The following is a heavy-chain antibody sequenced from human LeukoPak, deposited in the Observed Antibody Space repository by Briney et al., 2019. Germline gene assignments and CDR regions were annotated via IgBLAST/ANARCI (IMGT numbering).Heavy chain of an antibody. J-gene: IGHJ4*02. CDR2: IYPGDSDT. D-gene: IGHD1-26*01. CDR3: ARFPLSGSYPGYYFDY. V-gene: IGHV5-51*01. CDR1: GYSFTSYW. Sequence: GESLKISCKGSGYSFTSYWIGWVRQMPGKGLEWMGIIYPGDSDTRYNPSFQGQVTISADKSISTAYLQWSSLKASDTAMYYCARFPLSGSYPGYYFDYWGQGTLVTVSS.